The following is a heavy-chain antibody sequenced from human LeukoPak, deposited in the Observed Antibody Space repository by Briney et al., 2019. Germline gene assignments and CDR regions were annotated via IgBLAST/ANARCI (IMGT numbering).Heavy chain of an antibody. CDR1: GFTFSSYS. D-gene: IGHD3-22*01. Sequence: EGSLRLSCAASGFTFSSYSMNWVRQAPVKGLEWVSSISSSSSYIYYADSVKGRFTISRDNAKNSLYLQMNSLRAEDTAVYYCARDPPNYDSSGYYPLNWGQGTLVTVSS. CDR2: ISSSSSYI. V-gene: IGHV3-21*01. J-gene: IGHJ4*02. CDR3: ARDPPNYDSSGYYPLN.